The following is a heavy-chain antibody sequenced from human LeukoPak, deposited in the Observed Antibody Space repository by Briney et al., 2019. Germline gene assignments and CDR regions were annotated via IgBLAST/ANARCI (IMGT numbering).Heavy chain of an antibody. J-gene: IGHJ4*02. CDR3: ARVDTAMDPFDY. CDR2: INSDGSST. D-gene: IGHD5-18*01. Sequence: GGSLRLSCAASGFTFSNYWMHWVRQAPGKGLVWVSRINSDGSSTTYADSVKGRFTISRDNAKNTLYLQMNSLRAEDTAVHYCARVDTAMDPFDYWGQGTQVTVSS. V-gene: IGHV3-74*01. CDR1: GFTFSNYW.